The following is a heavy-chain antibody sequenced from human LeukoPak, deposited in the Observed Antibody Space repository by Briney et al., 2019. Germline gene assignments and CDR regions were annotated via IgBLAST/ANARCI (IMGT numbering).Heavy chain of an antibody. D-gene: IGHD3-10*01. CDR3: ARDREVLRGVIMTGFDY. J-gene: IGHJ4*02. CDR1: GDSVSSNSAA. Sequence: SQTLSLTCVIFGDSVSSNSAAWNWIRQSPSRGLEWLGRTYYRSKWYNDFAPSVKSPLSINPDTSKNQFSLQLNSVTPEDTAIYYCARDREVLRGVIMTGFDYWDQGNMVTV. V-gene: IGHV6-1*01. CDR2: TYYRSKWYN.